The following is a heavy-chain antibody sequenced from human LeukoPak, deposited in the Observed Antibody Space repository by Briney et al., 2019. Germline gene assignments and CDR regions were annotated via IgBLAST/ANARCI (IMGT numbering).Heavy chain of an antibody. V-gene: IGHV5-51*01. J-gene: IGHJ4*02. Sequence: GESLKISCQASGYKFDIYWIGWVRQRPGKGLEWMGIIYPRDSETRFSPSLQGQVIISADTSLNTTSLEWTSLQASDTAIYYCARLFNWNLDYWGQGDLVTVS. CDR3: ARLFNWNLDY. D-gene: IGHD1-20*01. CDR2: IYPRDSET. CDR1: GYKFDIYW.